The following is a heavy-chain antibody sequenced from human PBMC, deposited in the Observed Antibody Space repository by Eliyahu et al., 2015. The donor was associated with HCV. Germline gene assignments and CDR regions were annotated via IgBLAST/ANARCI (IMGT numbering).Heavy chain of an antibody. J-gene: IGHJ3*02. D-gene: IGHD1-7*01. CDR3: AREVGGTWPSAFDI. CDR1: GFIFSNYS. CDR2: ISSSASYI. V-gene: IGHV3-21*01. Sequence: EVQLVESGGGLVKPGGSLKLSCAAXGFIFSNYSXNWVXQAPGKGLEWVSXISSSASYIYYADSLKGRFTISRDNAKNSLYLQMNSLRAEDTAVYYCAREVGGTWPSAFDIWGQGTMVTVSS.